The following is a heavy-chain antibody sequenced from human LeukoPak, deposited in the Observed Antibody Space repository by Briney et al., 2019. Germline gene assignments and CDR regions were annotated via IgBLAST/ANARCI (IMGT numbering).Heavy chain of an antibody. D-gene: IGHD1-26*01. J-gene: IGHJ3*02. V-gene: IGHV3-21*04. CDR3: ARGLRGATNAFDI. CDR2: ISGSSSGI. CDR1: GLSFSTYS. Sequence: GGSLRLSCAPSGLSFSTYSMSWVRQAPGKGPEWVSYISGSSSGIYSADSVRGRFTISRDNAKNSLYLQMKSLSAEDTAVYYCARGLRGATNAFDIWGQGTMVTVSS.